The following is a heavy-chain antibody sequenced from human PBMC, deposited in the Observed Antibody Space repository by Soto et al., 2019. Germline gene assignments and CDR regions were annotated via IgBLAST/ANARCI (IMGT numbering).Heavy chain of an antibody. CDR1: GGSFSGYY. Sequence: SETLSLTCAVYGGSFSGYYWSWIRQPPGKGLEWIGEINHSGSTNYNPALKSRVNISVDTSKNQFSLKLSSVTAADTAVYYCARGGRSMVRLYYMDVWGKGTTVTVSS. D-gene: IGHD3-10*01. J-gene: IGHJ6*03. CDR2: INHSGST. V-gene: IGHV4-34*01. CDR3: ARGGRSMVRLYYMDV.